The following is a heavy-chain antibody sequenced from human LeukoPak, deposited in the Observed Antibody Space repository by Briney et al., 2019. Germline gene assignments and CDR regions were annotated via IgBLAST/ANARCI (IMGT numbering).Heavy chain of an antibody. D-gene: IGHD1-26*01. CDR1: GFTFSSYA. CDR2: ISGSGGST. J-gene: IGHJ4*02. Sequence: TGGSLRLSCAASGFTFSSYAMSWVRQAPGKGLEWVSAISGSGGSTYYADSVKGRFTISRDNSKNTLYLQMNSLRAEDTAVYYCAKDPTSGSYKPMVDYWGQGTLVTVSS. V-gene: IGHV3-23*01. CDR3: AKDPTSGSYKPMVDY.